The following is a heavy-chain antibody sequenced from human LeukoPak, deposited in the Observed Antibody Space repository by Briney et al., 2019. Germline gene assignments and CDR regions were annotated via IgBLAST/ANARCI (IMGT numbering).Heavy chain of an antibody. D-gene: IGHD3-3*01. CDR2: IIPIFGTA. J-gene: IGHJ6*03. V-gene: IGHV1-69*13. CDR1: GGTFSSYA. Sequence: SVKVSCKASGGTFSSYAISWVRQAPGQGLEWMGGIIPIFGTANYAQKFQGRVTITADESTSTAYMELSSLRSEDTAVYYCASSVESNFWSGHTWGYYYYYYMDVWGKGTTVTVSS. CDR3: ASSVESNFWSGHTWGYYYYYYMDV.